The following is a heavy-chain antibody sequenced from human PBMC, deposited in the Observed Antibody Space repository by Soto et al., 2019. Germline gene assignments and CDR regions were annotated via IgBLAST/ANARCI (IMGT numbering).Heavy chain of an antibody. J-gene: IGHJ4*02. Sequence: PAGSLRLSGAASGLTFRSYNMNWVRQAPGKGLEWLSSISGSSSYIYYADSVKGRFTISRDNAKNSLYLQMNSLRAEDTAVYYCARVVYYDSSGYQYWGQGTLVTVSS. V-gene: IGHV3-21*01. CDR2: ISGSSSYI. CDR1: GLTFRSYN. D-gene: IGHD3-22*01. CDR3: ARVVYYDSSGYQY.